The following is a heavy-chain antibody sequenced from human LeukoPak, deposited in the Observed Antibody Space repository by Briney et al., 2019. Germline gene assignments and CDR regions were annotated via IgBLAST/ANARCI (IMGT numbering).Heavy chain of an antibody. CDR2: INRSGST. J-gene: IGHJ6*03. CDR1: GVSFSGYY. V-gene: IGHV4-34*01. D-gene: IGHD6-6*01. Sequence: PSETLSLTCAVYGVSFSGYYWSWIRQPPGKGLEWIGEINRSGSTNYNPSLKSRVTISVDTSKNQFSLKLSSVTAADTAVYYCARRGSSRTSYYMDVWGKGTTVTVSS. CDR3: ARRGSSRTSYYMDV.